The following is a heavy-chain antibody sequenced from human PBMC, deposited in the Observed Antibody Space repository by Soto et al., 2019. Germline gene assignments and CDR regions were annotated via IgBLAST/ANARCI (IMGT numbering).Heavy chain of an antibody. CDR2: INAGSGNA. CDR3: ARNRLLCFEDLDP. Sequence: QVQLVQSGAEVKKPGASVKVSCKASGYSFQTYSIHWVRQAPGQRLEWMGSINAGSGNAKYSPKFQDRVTITRDTSATTAYMELISLRSEDTAVYFCARNRLLCFEDLDPWGQGTLVTVSS. CDR1: GYSFQTYS. J-gene: IGHJ5*02. D-gene: IGHD3-10*01. V-gene: IGHV1-3*01.